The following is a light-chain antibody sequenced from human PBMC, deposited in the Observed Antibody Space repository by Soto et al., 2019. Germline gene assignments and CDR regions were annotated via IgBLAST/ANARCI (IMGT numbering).Light chain of an antibody. CDR2: DAS. CDR3: QQRSNWPPRXT. J-gene: IGKJ5*01. Sequence: EIVLTQSPATLSLSPGERATLSCRASQSVSSYLAWYQQKPGQAPRLLIYDASNRATGIPARFSGSGSGTDFTLTISSLEPEDFAVYYCQQRSNWPPRXTFGQGTRLEIK. V-gene: IGKV3-11*01. CDR1: QSVSSY.